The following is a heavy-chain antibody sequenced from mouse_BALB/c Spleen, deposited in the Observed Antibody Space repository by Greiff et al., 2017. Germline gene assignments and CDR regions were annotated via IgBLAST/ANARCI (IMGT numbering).Heavy chain of an antibody. CDR2: INPGSGGT. CDR3: ARNGYDYDEAWFAY. J-gene: IGHJ3*01. CDR1: GYAFTNYL. D-gene: IGHD2-4*01. V-gene: IGHV1-54*01. Sequence: QVQLQQSGAELVRPGTSVKVSCKASGYAFTNYLIEWVKQRPGQGLEWIGVINPGSGGTNYNEKFKGKATLTADKSSSTAYMQLSSLTSDDSAVYFCARNGYDYDEAWFAYWGQGTLVTVSA.